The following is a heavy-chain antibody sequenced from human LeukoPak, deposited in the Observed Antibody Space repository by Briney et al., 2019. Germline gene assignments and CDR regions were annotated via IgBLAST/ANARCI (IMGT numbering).Heavy chain of an antibody. J-gene: IGHJ5*02. CDR2: ISYDGTHK. D-gene: IGHD6-13*01. V-gene: IGHV3-30*03. Sequence: PGGSLRLSCAASGFTFSSYGMHWVRQAPGKGLEWVAVISYDGTHKHFGDSVKGRFNISRDNSKNTVDLQMNSLRAEDTAVYYCARDYDSSSWYSHPLWFDPWGQGTLVTVSS. CDR3: ARDYDSSSWYSHPLWFDP. CDR1: GFTFSSYG.